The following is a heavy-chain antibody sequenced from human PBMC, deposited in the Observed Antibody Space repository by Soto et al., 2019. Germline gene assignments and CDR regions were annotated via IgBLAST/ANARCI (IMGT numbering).Heavy chain of an antibody. CDR2: IWYDGSNK. CDR1: GFTFSSYG. Sequence: GGSLRLSCAASGFTFSSYGMHWVRQAPGKGLEWVAVIWYDGSNKYYADSVKGRFTISRDNSKNTLYLQMNSLRAEDTAVYYCARDRGSYDILTGPSDYWGQGTLVTVSS. V-gene: IGHV3-33*01. J-gene: IGHJ4*02. CDR3: ARDRGSYDILTGPSDY. D-gene: IGHD3-9*01.